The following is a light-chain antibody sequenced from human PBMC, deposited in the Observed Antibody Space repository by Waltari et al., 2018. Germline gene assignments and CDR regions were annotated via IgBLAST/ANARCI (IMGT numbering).Light chain of an antibody. CDR2: KDI. Sequence: SYELTQPPSVPVSPGQTARITCSADVLHKQYAYWYQRKPGQAPVLVIYKDIERPSGIPERFSGSISGTTVTLTISGVQAEDEADYYCQSADSSGTYGAVVFGGGTKLTVL. V-gene: IGLV3-25*03. CDR3: QSADSSGTYGAVV. CDR1: VLHKQY. J-gene: IGLJ2*01.